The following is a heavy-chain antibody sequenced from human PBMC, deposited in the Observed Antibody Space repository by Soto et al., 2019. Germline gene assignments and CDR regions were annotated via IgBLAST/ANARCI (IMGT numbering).Heavy chain of an antibody. D-gene: IGHD3-3*01. V-gene: IGHV1-69*01. CDR3: ARGRGRITIFGVVSSYGMDV. CDR2: IIPIFGRA. CDR1: GGTFSSYA. J-gene: IGHJ6*02. Sequence: QVQLVQSGAEVKKPGSSVKVSCKASGGTFSSYAISWVRQAPGQGLEWMGGIIPIFGRANYAQKFQGRVTITADESTSTAYMELSSLRSEDTAVYYCARGRGRITIFGVVSSYGMDVWGQGTTVTVSS.